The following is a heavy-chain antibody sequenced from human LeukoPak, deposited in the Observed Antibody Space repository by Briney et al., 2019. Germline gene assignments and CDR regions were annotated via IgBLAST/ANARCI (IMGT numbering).Heavy chain of an antibody. CDR1: GFTFSSNG. V-gene: IGHV3-30*12. CDR3: ARGGPFRLGYCSSTSCSLDY. J-gene: IGHJ4*02. Sequence: GGSLRLSCVASGFTFSSNGMHWVRQAPGKGLEWVAVISYDGSNKYYADSVKGRFTISRDNSKNTLYLQMNSLRAEDTAVYYCARGGPFRLGYCSSTSCSLDYWGQGTLVTVSS. D-gene: IGHD2-2*01. CDR2: ISYDGSNK.